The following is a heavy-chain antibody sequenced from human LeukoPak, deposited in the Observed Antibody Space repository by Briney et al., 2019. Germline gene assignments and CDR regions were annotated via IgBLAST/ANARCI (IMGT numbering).Heavy chain of an antibody. CDR2: MNPNSGNT. D-gene: IGHD3-22*01. Sequence: ASVKVSCKASGYTFTRYDINWVRQTTGQGLEWMGWMNPNSGNTGYAQKFQGRVTMTRNTSTSTAYMELSSLRSEDTAVYYCARGSHYDSSGYSYYFDYWDQGTLITVSS. CDR1: GYTFTRYD. CDR3: ARGSHYDSSGYSYYFDY. V-gene: IGHV1-8*01. J-gene: IGHJ4*02.